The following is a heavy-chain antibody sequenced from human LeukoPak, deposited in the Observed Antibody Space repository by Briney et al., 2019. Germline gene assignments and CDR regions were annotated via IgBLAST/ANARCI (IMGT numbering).Heavy chain of an antibody. D-gene: IGHD3-22*01. CDR3: ASGVYDSSGYYLSG. V-gene: IGHV4-38-2*02. J-gene: IGHJ4*02. CDR2: IYHSGST. Sequence: SETLSLTCTVSGYSISSGYYWGWIRQPPGKGLEWIGSIYHSGSTYYNPSLKSRVTISVDTSKNQFSLKLSSVTAADTAVYYCASGVYDSSGYYLSGWGQGTLVTVSS. CDR1: GYSISSGYY.